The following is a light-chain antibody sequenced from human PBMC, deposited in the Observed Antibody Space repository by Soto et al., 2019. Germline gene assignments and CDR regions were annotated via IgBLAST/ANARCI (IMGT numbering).Light chain of an antibody. CDR1: SSDIGGHKY. J-gene: IGLJ2*01. CDR3: CSYAGSYTLV. Sequence: QSALTQPRSVSGSPGQSVTISCTGTSSDIGGHKYVSWYQQHPGKVPKLMIFEVNKRPSGVPDRFSGSRSGNTASLTISGLQAEDEADYYCCSYAGSYTLVFGGGTKLTVL. V-gene: IGLV2-11*01. CDR2: EVN.